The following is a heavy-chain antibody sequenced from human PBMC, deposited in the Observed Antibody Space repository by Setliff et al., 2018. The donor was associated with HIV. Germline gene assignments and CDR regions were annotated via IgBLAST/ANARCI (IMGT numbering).Heavy chain of an antibody. Sequence: GGSLRLSCAASGFTFSNYGMHWVRQAPGEGLEWVGVIWYDGSNQNYADSVKGRLTISRDNSNNILYLQMNSLTPEDTAVYHCARYSSSWHTFDYWGQGIPVTVSS. CDR1: GFTFSNYG. J-gene: IGHJ4*02. CDR3: ARYSSSWHTFDY. D-gene: IGHD6-13*01. CDR2: IWYDGSNQ. V-gene: IGHV3-33*01.